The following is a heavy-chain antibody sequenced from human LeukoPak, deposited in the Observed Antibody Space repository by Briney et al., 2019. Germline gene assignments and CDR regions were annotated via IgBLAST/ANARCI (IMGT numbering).Heavy chain of an antibody. CDR2: ISSSSSYI. V-gene: IGHV3-21*01. CDR3: ARGAVVPYCSSTSCRAYYFDY. D-gene: IGHD2-2*01. CDR1: GFTFSSYA. J-gene: IGHJ4*02. Sequence: GGSLGLSCAASGFTFSSYAMSWVRQAPGKGLEWVSSISSSSSYIYYADSVKGRFTISRDNAKNSLYLQMNSLRAEDTAVYYCARGAVVPYCSSTSCRAYYFDYWGQGTLVTVSS.